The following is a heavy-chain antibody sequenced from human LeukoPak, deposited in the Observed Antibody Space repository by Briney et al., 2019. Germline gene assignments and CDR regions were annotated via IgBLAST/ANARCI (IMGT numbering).Heavy chain of an antibody. V-gene: IGHV4-34*01. CDR1: GGSFSGYY. J-gene: IGHJ3*02. CDR2: INHSGST. Sequence: PSETLSLTCAVYGGSFSGYYWSWIRQPPGKGLEWIGEINHSGSTNYNPSLKSRATISVDTSKNQFSLKLSSVTAADTAVYYCARGGNRFYGDYGFHAFDIWGQGTMVTVSS. D-gene: IGHD4-17*01. CDR3: ARGGNRFYGDYGFHAFDI.